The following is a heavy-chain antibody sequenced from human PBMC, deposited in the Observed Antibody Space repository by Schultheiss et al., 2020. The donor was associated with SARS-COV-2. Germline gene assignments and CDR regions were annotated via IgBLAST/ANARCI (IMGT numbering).Heavy chain of an antibody. D-gene: IGHD3-3*01. CDR2: ISARGDGT. V-gene: IGHV3-23*01. J-gene: IGHJ4*02. Sequence: GGSLRLSCAASGFTFSSYAMSWVRQAPGKGLEWVSAISARGDGTYYADSVKGRFTISRDNSKNTLYLQMNSLRAEDTAVYYCAKSGFGVVTGIDYWGQGTLVTVSS. CDR1: GFTFSSYA. CDR3: AKSGFGVVTGIDY.